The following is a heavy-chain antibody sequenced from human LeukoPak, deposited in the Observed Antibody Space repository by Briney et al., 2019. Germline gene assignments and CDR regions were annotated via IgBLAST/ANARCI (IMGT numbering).Heavy chain of an antibody. J-gene: IGHJ4*02. CDR3: AKSRGWYDVIRRKY. D-gene: IGHD6-19*01. CDR1: GFTFSSYA. V-gene: IGHV3-23*01. Sequence: PGGSLRLSCAASGFTFSSYAMSWVRQAPGKGLEWVSAISGSGGSTYYADSVKGRFTISRDNSKNTLYLQMNSLRAEDTAVYYCAKSRGWYDVIRRKYWGQGTLVTVSS. CDR2: ISGSGGST.